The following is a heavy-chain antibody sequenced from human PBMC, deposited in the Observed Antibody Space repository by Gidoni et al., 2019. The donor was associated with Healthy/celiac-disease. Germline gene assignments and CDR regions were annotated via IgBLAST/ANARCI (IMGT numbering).Heavy chain of an antibody. CDR2: IYYSGST. Sequence: QLQLQESGPGLVKPSETLSLTCTVSGGSISSSSYYWGWIRQPPGKGLEWIGRIYYSGSTYYNPSLKRRVTISVDTSTNQFSLKLSSVTAADTAVYYCARHGNDLVWGYYYYGMDVWGQGTTVTVSS. V-gene: IGHV4-39*01. CDR3: ARHGNDLVWGYYYYGMDV. J-gene: IGHJ6*02. D-gene: IGHD1-1*01. CDR1: GGSISSSSYY.